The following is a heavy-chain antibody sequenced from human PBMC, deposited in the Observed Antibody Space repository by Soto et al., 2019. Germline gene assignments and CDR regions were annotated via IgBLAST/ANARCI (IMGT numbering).Heavy chain of an antibody. CDR3: ARHKDRLQLGGNYYYILDV. D-gene: IGHD1-1*01. CDR2: IMPVFPTP. J-gene: IGHJ6*02. CDR1: GGTFSTSA. Sequence: QVQLVQSGAEVKKPGSSVKVSCKASGGTFSTSAISWVRQAPGQGLEWVGGIMPVFPTPDYAQNFQGRVTITADESTTTAYRELTSLRADDTAVYYCARHKDRLQLGGNYYYILDVWGQGTAITVSS. V-gene: IGHV1-69*12.